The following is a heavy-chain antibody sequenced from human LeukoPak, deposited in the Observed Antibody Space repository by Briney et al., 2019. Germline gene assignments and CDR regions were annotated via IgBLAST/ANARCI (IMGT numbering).Heavy chain of an antibody. Sequence: PGGSLRLSCAASGFTFSSYAMHWVRQAPGKGLEWVAVISYDGSNNYYADSVKGRFTISRDNSKNTLYLQMNSLRAEGTAVYYCARAGQPSAFDIWGQGTMVTVSS. CDR1: GFTFSSYA. J-gene: IGHJ3*02. V-gene: IGHV3-30-3*01. CDR2: ISYDGSNN. CDR3: ARAGQPSAFDI. D-gene: IGHD2-2*01.